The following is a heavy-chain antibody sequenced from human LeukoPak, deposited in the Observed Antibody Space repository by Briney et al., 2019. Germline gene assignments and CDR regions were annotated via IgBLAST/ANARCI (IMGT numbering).Heavy chain of an antibody. Sequence: PSETLSLTCTVSGGSISSSSYYWGWIRQPPGKGLEWIANIYYGGSTYYNPSLKSRVTISVDTSKNQFSLKLSSVTAADTAVYYCAIAYGDYLAFDYWGQGTLVTVSS. V-gene: IGHV4-39*01. CDR3: AIAYGDYLAFDY. CDR2: IYYGGST. J-gene: IGHJ4*02. D-gene: IGHD4-17*01. CDR1: GGSISSSSYY.